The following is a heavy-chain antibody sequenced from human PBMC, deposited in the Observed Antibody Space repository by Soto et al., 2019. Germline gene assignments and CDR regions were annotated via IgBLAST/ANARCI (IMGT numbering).Heavy chain of an antibody. CDR2: INAGNGNT. Sequence: ASVKVSCKASGYTFTSYAMHWVRQAPGQRLEWMGWINAGNGNTKYSQKFQGRVTITRDTSASTAYMELSSLRSEDTAVYSCARGYGIRFSPPLDIWGQGTMVTVSS. J-gene: IGHJ3*02. V-gene: IGHV1-3*01. D-gene: IGHD3-3*01. CDR3: ARGYGIRFSPPLDI. CDR1: GYTFTSYA.